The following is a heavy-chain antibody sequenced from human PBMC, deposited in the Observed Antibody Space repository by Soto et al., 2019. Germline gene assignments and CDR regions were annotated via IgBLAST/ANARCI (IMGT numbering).Heavy chain of an antibody. Sequence: QIQLQESGPGLVKPSQTLSLTCTVSDGSISRGGYYWNWIRQLPGRGPEWIGYIFHNGYTYYNPSLERRLIISIDNSTNQFALKLSIVTAADTAVYYCDRDPGGTKWFGPWGQGALFTVSS. V-gene: IGHV4-31*03. CDR2: IFHNGYT. J-gene: IGHJ5*02. D-gene: IGHD3-16*01. CDR1: DGSISRGGYY. CDR3: DRDPGGTKWFGP.